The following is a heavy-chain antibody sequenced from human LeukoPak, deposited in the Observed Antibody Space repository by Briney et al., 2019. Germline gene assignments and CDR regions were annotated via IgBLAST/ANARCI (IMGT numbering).Heavy chain of an antibody. Sequence: ASVKVSCKASGYTFTGQYMHWVRQAPGQGLEWMGWINPNSGGTNYAQKFQGRVTMTRDTSISTAYMELSRLRSDDTAVYYCASSSSYCSGGNCYYYYGMDFWGQGTTVTVSS. CDR3: ASSSSYCSGGNCYYYYGMDF. D-gene: IGHD2-15*01. J-gene: IGHJ6*02. CDR1: GYTFTGQY. V-gene: IGHV1-2*02. CDR2: INPNSGGT.